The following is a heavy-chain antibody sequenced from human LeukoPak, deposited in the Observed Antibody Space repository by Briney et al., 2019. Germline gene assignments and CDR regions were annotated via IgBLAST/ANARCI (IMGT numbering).Heavy chain of an antibody. V-gene: IGHV4-39*07. CDR1: GGSIRSSNYY. Sequence: SETLSLTCTVSGGSIRSSNYYWGWLRQPPGKGLEWVGSLSYSGITYYNPSLQSRVTMSIETSMNHFSLRLTSVTAADTAVYYCAREGALPEYTTSWYDYWGQGALVTVSS. D-gene: IGHD6-13*01. CDR2: LSYSGIT. CDR3: AREGALPEYTTSWYDY. J-gene: IGHJ4*02.